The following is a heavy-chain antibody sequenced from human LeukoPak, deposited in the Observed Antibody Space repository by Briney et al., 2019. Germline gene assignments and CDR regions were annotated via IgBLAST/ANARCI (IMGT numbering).Heavy chain of an antibody. CDR3: AKDRYGSGSYWPLFYYYGMDV. CDR2: ISGSVGST. CDR1: GFTFSSYA. Sequence: PGGSLRLSCAASGFTFSSYAISWVRQAPGKGLGWVSSISGSVGSTYYADSVKGRFTISRDNSKNTLYLQMNSLRAEDTAVYYCAKDRYGSGSYWPLFYYYGMDVWGQGTTVTVSS. D-gene: IGHD3-10*01. V-gene: IGHV3-23*01. J-gene: IGHJ6*02.